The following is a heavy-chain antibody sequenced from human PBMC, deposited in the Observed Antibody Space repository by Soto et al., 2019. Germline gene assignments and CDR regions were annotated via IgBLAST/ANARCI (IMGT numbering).Heavy chain of an antibody. D-gene: IGHD6-19*01. Sequence: QVQLVQSGAEVKKPGSSVKVSCKASGGTFSSYTISWVRQAPGQGLEWMGRIIPILGIANYAQKFQGRVTITANKPTNTAYMELSSLRSEDTAVYYCASDIIAVAGTGFDYWGQGTLVTVSS. CDR1: GGTFSSYT. CDR3: ASDIIAVAGTGFDY. CDR2: IIPILGIA. J-gene: IGHJ4*02. V-gene: IGHV1-69*02.